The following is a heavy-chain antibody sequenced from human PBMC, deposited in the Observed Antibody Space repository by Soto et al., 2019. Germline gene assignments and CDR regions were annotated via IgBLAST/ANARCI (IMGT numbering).Heavy chain of an antibody. J-gene: IGHJ6*02. CDR3: TRLIVVVTSPYYYGMDV. D-gene: IGHD3-22*01. CDR1: GFTFSNAW. Sequence: SLRLSCAASGFTFSNAWMSWVRQAPGKGLEWVGRIKSKTDGGTTDYAAPVKGRFTISRDDSKNTPYLQMNSLKTEDTAVYYCTRLIVVVTSPYYYGMDVWGQGTTVTVSS. CDR2: IKSKTDGGTT. V-gene: IGHV3-15*01.